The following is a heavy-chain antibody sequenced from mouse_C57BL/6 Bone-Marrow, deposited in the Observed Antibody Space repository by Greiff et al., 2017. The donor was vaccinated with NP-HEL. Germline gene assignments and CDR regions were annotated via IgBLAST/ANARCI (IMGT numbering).Heavy chain of an antibody. J-gene: IGHJ4*01. D-gene: IGHD1-1*01. V-gene: IGHV14-2*01. CDR2: IDPEDGDT. Sequence: VHVKQSGAELVKPGASVKLSCTASGFNIKDYYMPWVKQRTEQGLEWIGRIDPEDGDTKYAPKFQGKATITADTSSNTTYLQLSSLTSEDTAVYYCARSITTVVPLAMDYWGQGTSVTVSS. CDR1: GFNIKDYY. CDR3: ARSITTVVPLAMDY.